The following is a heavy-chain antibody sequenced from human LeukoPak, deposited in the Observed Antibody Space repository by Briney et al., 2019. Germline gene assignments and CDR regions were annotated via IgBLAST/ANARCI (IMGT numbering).Heavy chain of an antibody. CDR2: ISSSSSYI. Sequence: PGGSLRLSCAASGFTFSSYSINWVRQAPGKGLEWVLSISSSSSYIYYADSVKGRFTISRDNAKNSLYLQMNSLRAEDTAVYYCARGGRWLQFLPFDYWGQGTLVTVSS. CDR1: GFTFSSYS. J-gene: IGHJ4*02. CDR3: ARGGRWLQFLPFDY. D-gene: IGHD5-24*01. V-gene: IGHV3-21*01.